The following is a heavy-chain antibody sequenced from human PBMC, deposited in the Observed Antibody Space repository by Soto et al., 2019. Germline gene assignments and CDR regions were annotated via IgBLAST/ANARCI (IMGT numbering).Heavy chain of an antibody. CDR2: ITPILAVT. CDR3: AVEDYYGSGSNFGWFDP. Sequence: QVQLVQSGAEVKKPGSPVKVSCKASGAIFVSYTITWVRQAPGQGLEWMGKITPILAVTHYAQKVQGRVTITADKSTSTAYMEVSSLTSEDTAVYYCAVEDYYGSGSNFGWFDPWGQGTLVTVSS. V-gene: IGHV1-69*02. J-gene: IGHJ5*02. D-gene: IGHD3-10*01. CDR1: GAIFVSYT.